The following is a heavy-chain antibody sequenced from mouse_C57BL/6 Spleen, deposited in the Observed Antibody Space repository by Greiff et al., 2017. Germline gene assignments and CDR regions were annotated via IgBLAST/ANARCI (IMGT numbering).Heavy chain of an antibody. J-gene: IGHJ2*01. D-gene: IGHD1-1*01. CDR3: ARGSTVVAHFDY. Sequence: VQLQQPGAELVKPGASVKLSCKASGYTFTSYWMHWVKRRPGQGLEWIGMIHPNSGSTNYNEKFKSKATLTVDKSSSTAYMQLSSLTSEDSAVYYCARGSTVVAHFDYWGQGTTLTVSS. CDR2: IHPNSGST. V-gene: IGHV1-64*01. CDR1: GYTFTSYW.